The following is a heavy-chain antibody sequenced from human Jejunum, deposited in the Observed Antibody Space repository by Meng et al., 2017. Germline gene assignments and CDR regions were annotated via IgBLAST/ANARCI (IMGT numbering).Heavy chain of an antibody. CDR2: VISKNGGT. J-gene: IGHJ4*02. Sequence: ASVKVSCKASGYTFTDYYIHWARQAPGQGLEWMGWVISKNGGTSYAQEFQGRVTMTRDTSISTAYMELSSLTSDDTALYYCARGVTGDGIVYYDFWGQGTLVTVSS. CDR1: GYTFTDYY. CDR3: ARGVTGDGIVYYDF. V-gene: IGHV1-2*02. D-gene: IGHD7-27*01.